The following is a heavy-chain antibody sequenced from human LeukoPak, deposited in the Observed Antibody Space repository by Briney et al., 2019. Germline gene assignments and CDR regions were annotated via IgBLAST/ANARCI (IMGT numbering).Heavy chain of an antibody. D-gene: IGHD2-2*01. CDR2: FDPEAGET. V-gene: IGHV1-24*01. CDR1: GYTLTELS. CDR3: ATVPGLVVPAARWAGFDP. Sequence: ASVKVSCKVSGYTLTELSMHWVRQAPGKGLEWMGGFDPEAGETIYAQKFQGRVTMTEDTSTDTAYMELSSLRSEDTAVYYCATVPGLVVPAARWAGFDPWGQGTLVTVSP. J-gene: IGHJ5*02.